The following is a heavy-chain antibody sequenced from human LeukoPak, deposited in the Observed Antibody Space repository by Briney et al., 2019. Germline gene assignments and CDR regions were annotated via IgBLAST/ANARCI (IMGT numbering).Heavy chain of an antibody. Sequence: GGSLRLSCAASGFTFSSYSMNWVRQAPGKGLEWVSSISSSSSYIYYADSVKGRFTISRDNAKNSLYLQMNSLRAEDTAVYYCARALGYCSSTSCYASSYYYYGMDVWGQGTTVTVSS. CDR3: ARALGYCSSTSCYASSYYYYGMDV. V-gene: IGHV3-21*01. CDR2: ISSSSSYI. J-gene: IGHJ6*02. D-gene: IGHD2-2*01. CDR1: GFTFSSYS.